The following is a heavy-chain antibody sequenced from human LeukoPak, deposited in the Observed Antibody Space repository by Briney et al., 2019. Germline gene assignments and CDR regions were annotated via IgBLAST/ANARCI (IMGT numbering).Heavy chain of an antibody. Sequence: ASVKVSCKTSGYSFSSFGLTWVRQAPGQGLEWMGWISAYNGNTNYAQKLQGRVTMTTDTSTSTAYMELRCLRSDDTAVYYCAREGREGFYFDYWGQGTLVTVSS. J-gene: IGHJ4*02. V-gene: IGHV1-18*01. CDR2: ISAYNGNT. CDR3: AREGREGFYFDY. CDR1: GYSFSSFG.